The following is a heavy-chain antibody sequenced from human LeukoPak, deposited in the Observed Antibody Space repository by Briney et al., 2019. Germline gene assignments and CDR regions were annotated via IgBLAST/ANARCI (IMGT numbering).Heavy chain of an antibody. CDR1: GGSISSGDYY. Sequence: PSQTLSLTCTVSGGSISSGDYYWSWIRQPPGKGLEWIGYIYYSGSTYYNPSLKSRVTISVDTSKNQFSLKLSSVTAVDTAVYYCVGYGSGSYYPENNWFDPWGQGTLVTVSS. V-gene: IGHV4-30-4*01. D-gene: IGHD3-10*01. J-gene: IGHJ5*02. CDR2: IYYSGST. CDR3: VGYGSGSYYPENNWFDP.